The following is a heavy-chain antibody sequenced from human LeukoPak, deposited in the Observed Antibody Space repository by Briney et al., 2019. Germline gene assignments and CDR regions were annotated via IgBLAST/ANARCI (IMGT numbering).Heavy chain of an antibody. CDR2: IYYSGST. CDR3: ASWGLYSGSYLGGDY. D-gene: IGHD1-26*01. V-gene: IGHV4-59*12. J-gene: IGHJ4*02. CDR1: GGSISSCY. Sequence: PSETLSLTCTVSGGSISSCYWSWIRQPPGRGLEWIGYIYYSGSTNYNPSLESRVTISVDTSKNQFSLKLSSVTAADTAVYYCASWGLYSGSYLGGDYWGQGTLVTVSS.